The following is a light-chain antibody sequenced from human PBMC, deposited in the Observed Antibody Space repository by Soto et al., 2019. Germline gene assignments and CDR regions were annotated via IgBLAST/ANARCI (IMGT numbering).Light chain of an antibody. CDR2: DAS. Sequence: EIVLTQSPATLSLSPGERVTLSCRASQSVSSYFAWYQQKPGQAPRLLIYDASNRATGIPARFSGSGSGTDFPLTISSLEPEDFAFYYCQKRSNGPLPFGQGTHWRL. CDR1: QSVSSY. CDR3: QKRSNGPLP. J-gene: IGKJ5*01. V-gene: IGKV3-11*01.